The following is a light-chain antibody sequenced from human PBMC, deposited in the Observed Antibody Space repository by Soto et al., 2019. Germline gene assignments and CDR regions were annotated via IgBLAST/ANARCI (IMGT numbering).Light chain of an antibody. J-gene: IGLJ2*01. V-gene: IGLV7-46*01. CDR2: DTS. CDR3: LLYFDVARV. Sequence: QAVVTQAPSLTVSPGGTVTLTCGSSTGTLTSGHFPYWLQQKPGQAPRALICDTSNRHSWPPARFSCSLPGGKAALTLSGAQAEEEADASCLLYFDVARVFGGGTQLTVL. CDR1: TGTLTSGHF.